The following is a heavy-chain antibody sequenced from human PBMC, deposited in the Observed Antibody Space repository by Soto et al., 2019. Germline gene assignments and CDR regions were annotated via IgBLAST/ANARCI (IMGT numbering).Heavy chain of an antibody. CDR3: ARKGSGSYYPVYYYYGMDV. D-gene: IGHD3-10*01. Sequence: ASVKVSCKAFGYTFTSYYMHWVRQAPGQGLEWMGIINPSGGSTSYAQKFQGRVTMTRDTSTSTVYMELSSLRSEDTAVYYCARKGSGSYYPVYYYYGMDVWGQGTTVTVSS. J-gene: IGHJ6*02. CDR2: INPSGGST. CDR1: GYTFTSYY. V-gene: IGHV1-46*01.